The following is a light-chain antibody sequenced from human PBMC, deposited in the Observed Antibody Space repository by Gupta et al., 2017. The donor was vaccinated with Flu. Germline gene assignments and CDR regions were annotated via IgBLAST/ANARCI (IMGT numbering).Light chain of an antibody. CDR1: QGLVYSDGNTY. Sequence: DVVTTQSPLSLPVTLGQPASIPCRSSQGLVYSDGNTYFHWFQQRPGQSPRRLIYQVSYRDSGVPDRFSGSGSGTDFTLKISRVEDEDVGIYFCMQGAHWPSAFGQGTTVEIK. CDR2: QVS. V-gene: IGKV2-30*01. CDR3: MQGAHWPSA. J-gene: IGKJ1*01.